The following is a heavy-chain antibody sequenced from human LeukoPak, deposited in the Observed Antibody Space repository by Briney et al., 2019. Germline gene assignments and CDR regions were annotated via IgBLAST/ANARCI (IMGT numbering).Heavy chain of an antibody. CDR3: ARGSSSSWYAGWFDP. CDR2: IYYRGGT. V-gene: IGHV4-30-4*01. D-gene: IGHD6-13*01. J-gene: IGHJ5*02. Sequence: SETLSLTCTVSGGSISSGDYYWTWIRQPPGKGLEWIGYIYYRGGTYYSPSLKSRVTMSMDTSKNQFSLKLTSVTAADTAVYYCARGSSSSWYAGWFDPWGQGTLVTVSS. CDR1: GGSISSGDYY.